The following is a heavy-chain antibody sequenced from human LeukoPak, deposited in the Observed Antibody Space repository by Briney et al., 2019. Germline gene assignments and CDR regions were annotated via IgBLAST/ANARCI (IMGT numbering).Heavy chain of an antibody. Sequence: GGSLRLSCTASKLTFSSYHMHWVRQAPGKGLEWVSSISSSGSYVHYIDSVKGRFTISRDNAKNSLYLQMNSLRAEDTAVYYCAELGITMIGGVWGKGTTVTISS. CDR3: AELGITMIGGV. CDR2: ISSSGSYV. D-gene: IGHD3-10*02. CDR1: KLTFSSYH. V-gene: IGHV3-21*01. J-gene: IGHJ6*04.